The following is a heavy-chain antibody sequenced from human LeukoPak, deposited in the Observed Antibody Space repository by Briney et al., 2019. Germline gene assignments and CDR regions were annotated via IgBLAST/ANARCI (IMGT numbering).Heavy chain of an antibody. CDR1: GFTISSNG. D-gene: IGHD1-1*01. Sequence: GGSLRLSCEVSGFTISSNGVTWVRQAPGKGLEWISGFSDGGTVHYRDSVKGRYPISRDTSKNTVYLQMNSVRVEDAALYYCTKWNGYASDWGQGPLVTVPS. J-gene: IGHJ4*02. CDR3: TKWNGYASD. CDR2: FSDGGTV. V-gene: IGHV3-23*01.